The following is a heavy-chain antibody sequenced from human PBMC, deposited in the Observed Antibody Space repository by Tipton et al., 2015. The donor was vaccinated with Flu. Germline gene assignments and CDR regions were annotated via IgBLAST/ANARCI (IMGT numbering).Heavy chain of an antibody. CDR2: INHSGST. V-gene: IGHV4-34*01. CDR3: ARMSVARVRVVVIGEAFDI. CDR1: GGSFSGYY. J-gene: IGHJ3*02. D-gene: IGHD3-22*01. Sequence: LRLSCAVYGGSFSGYYWSWIRQPPGKGLEWIGEINHSGSTNYNPSLKSRVTISVDTSKNQFSLKLSSVTAADTAVYYCARMSVARVRVVVIGEAFDIWGQGTMVTVSS.